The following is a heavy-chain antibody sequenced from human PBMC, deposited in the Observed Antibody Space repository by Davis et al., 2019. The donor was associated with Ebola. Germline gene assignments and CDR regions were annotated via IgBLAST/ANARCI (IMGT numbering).Heavy chain of an antibody. D-gene: IGHD3-22*01. CDR1: GFTFSDSY. V-gene: IGHV3-11*04. CDR3: ARDPKDDSSNYYYGVLDY. CDR2: ISSSGSTI. J-gene: IGHJ4*02. Sequence: GGSLRLSCAASGFTFSDSYMTWIRQAPGKGLEWVSYISSSGSTIYYADSVKGRFTISRDNFNNTLNLQMNSLRAEDTAVYYCARDPKDDSSNYYYGVLDYWGQGTLVTVSS.